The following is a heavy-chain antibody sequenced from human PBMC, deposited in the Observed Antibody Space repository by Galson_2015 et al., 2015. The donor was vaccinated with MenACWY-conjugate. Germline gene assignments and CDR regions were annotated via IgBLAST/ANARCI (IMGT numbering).Heavy chain of an antibody. CDR1: GFIFNKFA. Sequence: SLRLSCAASGFIFNKFAMTWIRQAPGKKGLEWVSAASGSGGVTYHADSVKGRFTISRDNSKTTLYLQMNSLKVEDTAIYYCAKGPLYDSSGSDSDYFDYWGQGTLVTVSS. CDR2: ASGSGGVT. CDR3: AKGPLYDSSGSDSDYFDY. V-gene: IGHV3-23*01. J-gene: IGHJ4*02. D-gene: IGHD3-22*01.